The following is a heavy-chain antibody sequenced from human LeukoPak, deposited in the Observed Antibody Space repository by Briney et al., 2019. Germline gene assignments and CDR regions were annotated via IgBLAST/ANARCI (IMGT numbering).Heavy chain of an antibody. D-gene: IGHD3-22*01. CDR2: ISAYNGNT. Sequence: GASVKVSSKASGYTSTSYGISWVRQAPGQGLEWMGWISAYNGNTNYAQKLQGRVTMTTDTSTRTAYMELRSLRSDDTAVYYCARGWHYYDSSGYYYPFEYWGQGTLVTVSS. V-gene: IGHV1-18*01. CDR3: ARGWHYYDSSGYYYPFEY. J-gene: IGHJ4*02. CDR1: GYTSTSYG.